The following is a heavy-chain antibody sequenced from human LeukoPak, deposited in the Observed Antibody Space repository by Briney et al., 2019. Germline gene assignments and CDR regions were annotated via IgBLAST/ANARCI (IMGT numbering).Heavy chain of an antibody. CDR1: GGSFSGYF. V-gene: IGHV4-34*01. CDR2: INHNGGT. Sequence: SETLSLTCAVYGGSFSGYFWSWIRQPPGKGLEWIGDINHNGGTNYNPSLKSRVTISVDTSKNQFSLKMSSVIAADTAVYYCARARQNPYFEERRRGNWFDPWGQGTLVTVSS. D-gene: IGHD3-9*01. CDR3: ARARQNPYFEERRRGNWFDP. J-gene: IGHJ5*02.